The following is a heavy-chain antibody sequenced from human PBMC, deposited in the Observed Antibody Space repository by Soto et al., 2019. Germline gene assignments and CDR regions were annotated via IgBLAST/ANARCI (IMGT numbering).Heavy chain of an antibody. Sequence: ASVKPSCKVSGYTLTELSMHWARQAPGKGLEGMGGFDPEDGETIYAQKFQGRVTMTEDTSTDTAYMELSSLRSEDTAVYYCATDPWAEGITGTPNWFDPWGQGTLVTVYS. J-gene: IGHJ5*02. CDR3: ATDPWAEGITGTPNWFDP. CDR1: GYTLTELS. V-gene: IGHV1-24*01. CDR2: FDPEDGET. D-gene: IGHD1-7*01.